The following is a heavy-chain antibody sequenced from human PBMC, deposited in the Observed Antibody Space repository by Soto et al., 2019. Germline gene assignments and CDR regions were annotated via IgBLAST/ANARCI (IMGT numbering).Heavy chain of an antibody. CDR1: GFTFSSYS. CDR2: ISSSSSYI. J-gene: IGHJ4*02. Sequence: LRLSCAASGFTFSSYSMNWVRQAPGKGLEWVSSISSSSSYIYYADSVKGRFTISRDNAKNSLYLQMNSLRAEDTAVYYCARDRHYYGSGSYYVDVWPIDYWGQGTLVTVSS. CDR3: ARDRHYYGSGSYYVDVWPIDY. V-gene: IGHV3-21*01. D-gene: IGHD3-10*01.